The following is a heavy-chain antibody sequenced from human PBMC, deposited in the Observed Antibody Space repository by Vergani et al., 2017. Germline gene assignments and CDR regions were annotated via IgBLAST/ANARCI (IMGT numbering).Heavy chain of an antibody. J-gene: IGHJ2*01. D-gene: IGHD2-2*01. CDR2: ISSSSSTI. V-gene: IGHV3-48*01. Sequence: EVQLVESGGGLVQPGGSLRLSCAASGFTFSSYSMNWVRQAPGKGLEWVSYISSSSSTIYYADSVKGRFTISRDNAKNSLYLQMNSLRAEDTAVYYCARDVDCSSTSCDDLYGQGPYWYFDLWGRGTLVTVSS. CDR3: ARDVDCSSTSCDDLYGQGPYWYFDL. CDR1: GFTFSSYS.